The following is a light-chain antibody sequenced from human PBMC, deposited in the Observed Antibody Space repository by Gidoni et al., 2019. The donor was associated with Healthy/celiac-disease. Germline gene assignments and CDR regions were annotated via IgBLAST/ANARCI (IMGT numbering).Light chain of an antibody. CDR1: QGISSD. CDR3: QQLNSYPALT. J-gene: IGKJ4*01. CDR2: AAS. Sequence: DIQLTPSPSFLSASVGDRVTITWRDSQGISSDLAWYQQKPGKAPKLLIYAASTLQSGVPSRFSGSGSGTEFTLTISSLQPEDFATYYCQQLNSYPALTFGGGTKVEI. V-gene: IGKV1-9*01.